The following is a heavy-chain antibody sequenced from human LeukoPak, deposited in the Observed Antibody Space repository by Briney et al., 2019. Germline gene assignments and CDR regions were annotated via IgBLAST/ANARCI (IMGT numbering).Heavy chain of an antibody. Sequence: RSGGSLRLSCAASGFTVSSNYMSWVRQAPGKGLEWVSVIYSGGSTYYADSVKGRFTISRDNSKNTLYLQMNSLRAEDTAVYYCAREGEMATIGSLDYWGQGTLVTVSS. CDR1: GFTVSSNY. D-gene: IGHD5-24*01. J-gene: IGHJ4*02. CDR2: IYSGGST. V-gene: IGHV3-53*01. CDR3: AREGEMATIGSLDY.